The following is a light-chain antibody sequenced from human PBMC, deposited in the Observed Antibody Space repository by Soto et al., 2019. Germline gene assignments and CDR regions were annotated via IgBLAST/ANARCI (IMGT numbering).Light chain of an antibody. CDR3: QQYGSSPPVT. Sequence: EIVLTQSPGTLYLSPGERATLSCRASQSVSSSYLAWYQQKPGQAPRLLIYGASSRATGIPARFSGSGSGTDFTLTISRLETEDFAVYYCQQYGSSPPVTFGGGTKVEIK. V-gene: IGKV3-20*01. CDR1: QSVSSSY. J-gene: IGKJ4*01. CDR2: GAS.